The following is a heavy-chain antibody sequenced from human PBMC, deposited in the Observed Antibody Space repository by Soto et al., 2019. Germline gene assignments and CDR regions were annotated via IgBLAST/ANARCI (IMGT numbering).Heavy chain of an antibody. CDR3: TKRRNVLRFLEWSSGMEV. J-gene: IGHJ6*02. Sequence: PGGSLRLSCAASGFTFINYGMHWVRQAPGKGLEWVAFISDDGSNKYYADSMKGRFTMSRDNSKSTLYLQMNSLRVEDTAVYYCTKRRNVLRFLEWSSGMEVWGQGTTVTVSS. CDR2: ISDDGSNK. V-gene: IGHV3-30*18. D-gene: IGHD3-3*01. CDR1: GFTFINYG.